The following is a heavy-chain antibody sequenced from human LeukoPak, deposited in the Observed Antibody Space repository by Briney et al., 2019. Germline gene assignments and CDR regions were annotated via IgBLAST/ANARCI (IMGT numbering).Heavy chain of an antibody. CDR3: ARRASTTADY. D-gene: IGHD1-1*01. CDR1: GGSISSSSYY. Sequence: SETLSLTCTVSGGSISSSSYYWGWIRQPPGTGLEWIGSIYYSGSTYYNPSLKSRVTISVDTSKNQFSLKLSSVTAADTAVYYCARRASTTADYWGQGTLVTVSS. CDR2: IYYSGST. V-gene: IGHV4-39*01. J-gene: IGHJ4*02.